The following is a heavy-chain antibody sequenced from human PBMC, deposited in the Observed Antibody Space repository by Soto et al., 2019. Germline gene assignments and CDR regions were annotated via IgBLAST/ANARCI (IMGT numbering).Heavy chain of an antibody. CDR2: IIPIFGTA. Sequence: SVKVSCKASGGTFSSYAISWVRQAPGQGLEWMGGIIPIFGTANYAQKFQGRVTITADESTSTAYMELSSLRSEDTAVYYCARNSGATTGVTSDIEYYCYRKSVRARGTTDIGS. CDR1: GGTFSSYA. D-gene: IGHD2-15*01. J-gene: IGHJ6*02. V-gene: IGHV1-69*13. CDR3: ARNSGATTGVTSDIEYYCYRKSV.